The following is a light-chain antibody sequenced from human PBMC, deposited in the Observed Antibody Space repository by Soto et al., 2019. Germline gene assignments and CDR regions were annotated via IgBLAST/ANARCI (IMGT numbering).Light chain of an antibody. J-gene: IGKJ1*01. CDR2: LGS. V-gene: IGKV2-28*01. CDR1: QSLLHRSGAHY. Sequence: EIVLTQSPLSLPVTLGEPASISCRSRQSLLHRSGAHYLDWYLQKPGQSPQLLIYLGSNRATGVPDRFTGSGSGTDFTLKISSVEAEDVGVYYCLHALQPPPAFGQGTKVEIK. CDR3: LHALQPPPA.